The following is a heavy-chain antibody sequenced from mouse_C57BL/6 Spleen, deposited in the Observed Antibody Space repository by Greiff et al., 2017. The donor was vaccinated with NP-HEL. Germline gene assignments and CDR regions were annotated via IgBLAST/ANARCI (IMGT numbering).Heavy chain of an antibody. V-gene: IGHV1-22*01. Sequence: EVQLQQSGPELVKPGASVTMSCKASGYTFTDYNMPWVKQSHGKSLEWIGYINPNNGGTSYNQQFKGKATLTVNKSSRTAYMELHSLTSEDSAVYYCARGSYYADGYWGQGTTLTVSS. CDR1: GYTFTDYN. CDR2: INPNNGGT. D-gene: IGHD1-1*01. J-gene: IGHJ2*01. CDR3: ARGSYYADGY.